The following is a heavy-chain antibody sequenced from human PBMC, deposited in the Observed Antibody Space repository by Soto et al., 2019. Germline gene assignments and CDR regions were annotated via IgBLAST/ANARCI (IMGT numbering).Heavy chain of an antibody. J-gene: IGHJ3*02. Sequence: AGALRLSWAASAFTFSSYGMHWLRQAPGKGLEWVAVICYDVSNTYYAASVKDRFTISRDNSKNTLYRQMQSLIAEDTAVYDCARNRRRGGGTHTSQGDFEIWGQGTMVTV. D-gene: IGHD3-16*01. CDR3: ARNRRRGGGTHTSQGDFEI. CDR1: AFTFSSYG. V-gene: IGHV3-33*01. CDR2: ICYDVSNT.